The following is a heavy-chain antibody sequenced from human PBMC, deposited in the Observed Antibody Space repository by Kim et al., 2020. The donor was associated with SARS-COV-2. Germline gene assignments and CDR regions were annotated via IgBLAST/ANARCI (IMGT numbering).Heavy chain of an antibody. V-gene: IGHV4-39*01. CDR3: AREVIVGARAPYYYGMDV. D-gene: IGHD1-26*01. Sequence: SETLSLTCTVSGGSISSSSYYWVWIRQPPGKGLEWIGSIYYSGSTYYNPSLKSRVTISVDTSKNQFSLKLSSVTAADTAVYYCAREVIVGARAPYYYGMDVWGEGTTVTVSS. CDR2: IYYSGST. CDR1: GGSISSSSYY. J-gene: IGHJ6*04.